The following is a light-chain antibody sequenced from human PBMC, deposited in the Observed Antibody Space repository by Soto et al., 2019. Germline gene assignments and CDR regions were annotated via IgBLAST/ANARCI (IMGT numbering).Light chain of an antibody. CDR3: QQRSNWPLP. V-gene: IGKV3-11*01. CDR2: DAS. Sequence: EIVLTQSPATLSLSPGEIATLSCRASQSVSTYLAWYRQKPGQAPRLLVYDASNRAAGIPARFSGSGSGTDFPLTISSLESEDFAVYYCQQRSNWPLPFGGGTRVDI. CDR1: QSVSTY. J-gene: IGKJ4*01.